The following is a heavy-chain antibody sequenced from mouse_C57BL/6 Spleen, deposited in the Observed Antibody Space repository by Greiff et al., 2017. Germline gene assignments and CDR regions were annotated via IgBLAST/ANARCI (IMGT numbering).Heavy chain of an antibody. CDR3: ARRLLRYPWYFDV. Sequence: QVQLQQPGAELVMPGASVKLSCKASGYTFTSYWMHWVKQRPGQGLEWIGEIDPSDSYTNYNQKFKGKSTLTVDKSSSTAYMQLSSLTSEDSAVYYCARRLLRYPWYFDVWGTGTTVTVSS. J-gene: IGHJ1*03. D-gene: IGHD1-1*01. CDR1: GYTFTSYW. CDR2: IDPSDSYT. V-gene: IGHV1-69*01.